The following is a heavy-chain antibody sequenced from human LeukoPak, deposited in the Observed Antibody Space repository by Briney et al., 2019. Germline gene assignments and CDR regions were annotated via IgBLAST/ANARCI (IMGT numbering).Heavy chain of an antibody. V-gene: IGHV4-59*01. Sequence: SETLSLTCTVSGDPISTYSWIWIRQPPGKGLECIGYISYSGSTNFNPSLQSRVTMSVATSKNQFSLKLNSVTAADTAVYYCAKAMSSAWNFDLWGRGTLVTVSS. J-gene: IGHJ2*01. CDR1: GDPISTYS. CDR2: ISYSGST. D-gene: IGHD3-10*01. CDR3: AKAMSSAWNFDL.